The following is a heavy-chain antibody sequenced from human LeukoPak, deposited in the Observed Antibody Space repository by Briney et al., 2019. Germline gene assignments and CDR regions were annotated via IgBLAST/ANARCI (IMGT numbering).Heavy chain of an antibody. V-gene: IGHV3-21*01. CDR3: ARDQRIQLSSYAFDI. Sequence: GGSLRLSCAASGFTFNSQAMTWVRQAPGKGLEWVSSISISSSYIYYVDSVKGRFTISRDNAKNSLYLQMNSLRAEDTAVYYCARDQRIQLSSYAFDIWGQGTMVSVSS. CDR2: ISISSSYI. J-gene: IGHJ3*02. CDR1: GFTFNSQA. D-gene: IGHD5-18*01.